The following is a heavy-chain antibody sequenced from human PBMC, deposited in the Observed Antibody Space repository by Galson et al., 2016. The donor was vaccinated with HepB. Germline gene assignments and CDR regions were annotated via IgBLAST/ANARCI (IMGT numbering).Heavy chain of an antibody. CDR3: TTEGWSDAQFFDY. D-gene: IGHD1-1*01. J-gene: IGHJ4*02. CDR1: GFTFRNYE. CDR2: IKSKDAGGTT. Sequence: SLRLSCAVSGFTFRNYEMNWVRQAPGKRLEWVGRIKSKDAGGTTDYAAPVKGRFSVSRDDSENTLYLQMNRLKTEDTAVYYCTTEGWSDAQFFDYWGQGTLVTVSS. V-gene: IGHV3-15*01.